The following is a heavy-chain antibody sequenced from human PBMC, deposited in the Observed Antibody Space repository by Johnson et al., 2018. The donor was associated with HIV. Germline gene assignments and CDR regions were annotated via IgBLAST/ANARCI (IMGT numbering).Heavy chain of an antibody. D-gene: IGHD3-16*01. CDR1: GFTFSSYW. CDR2: IKQDGSEK. V-gene: IGHV3-7*01. J-gene: IGHJ3*02. CDR3: AKPPSMGADAFDI. Sequence: VLLVESGGGVVQPGRSLRLSCAASGFTFSSYWMSWVRQAPGKGLEWVANIKQDGSEKYFADSVKGRFNISRDNSKNTLYLQMNSVRPEDAAVYYCAKPPSMGADAFDIWGQGTMVTVSS.